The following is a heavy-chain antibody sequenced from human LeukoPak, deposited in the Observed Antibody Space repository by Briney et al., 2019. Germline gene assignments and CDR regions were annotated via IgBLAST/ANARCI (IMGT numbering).Heavy chain of an antibody. J-gene: IGHJ4*02. CDR1: GFTFSSYE. Sequence: GSLRLSCAASGFTFSSYEMNWVRQAPGKGLEWVSYISSSGSTIYYADSVKGRFTISRDNAKNSLYLQMNSLRAEDTAVYYCARDDGKAVTTFDYFDYWGQGTLVTVSS. D-gene: IGHD4-17*01. CDR2: ISSSGSTI. V-gene: IGHV3-48*03. CDR3: ARDDGKAVTTFDYFDY.